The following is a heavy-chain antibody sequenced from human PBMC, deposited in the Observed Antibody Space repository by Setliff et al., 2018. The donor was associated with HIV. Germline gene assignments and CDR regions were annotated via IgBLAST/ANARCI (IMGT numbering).Heavy chain of an antibody. CDR1: GGSITDENSW. CDR2: IYTSGST. CDR3: ARERSRGYTDPPRFDY. Sequence: SETLSLTCTVSGGSITDENSWWAWIRQPAGKRPEWIGHIYTSGSTNYNPSLKSRVTISVDTSKNQFSLRLTSVTAADTAVYYCARERSRGYTDPPRFDYWGQGTLVTVSS. J-gene: IGHJ4*02. D-gene: IGHD5-18*01. V-gene: IGHV4-61*09.